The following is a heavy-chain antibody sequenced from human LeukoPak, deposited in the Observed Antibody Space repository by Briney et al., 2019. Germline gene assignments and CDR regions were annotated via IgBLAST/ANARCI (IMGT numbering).Heavy chain of an antibody. D-gene: IGHD3-10*01. CDR2: ISYDGSNK. J-gene: IGHJ4*02. V-gene: IGHV3-30-3*01. CDR3: ARPPYYGSGSYFDY. Sequence: GGSLRLSCAASGFTFSCYAMHWVRQAPGKGLEWVAVISYDGSNKYYADSVKGRFTISRDNSKNTLYLQMNSLRAEDTAVYYCARPPYYGSGSYFDYWGQGTLITVSS. CDR1: GFTFSCYA.